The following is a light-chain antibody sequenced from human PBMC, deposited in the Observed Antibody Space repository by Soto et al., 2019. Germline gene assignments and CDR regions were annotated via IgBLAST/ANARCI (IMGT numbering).Light chain of an antibody. CDR3: QQYGSSPWT. CDR1: QSVTKNY. CDR2: GAS. Sequence: EIVLTQSPGTLSLSPGERATLSCRASQSVTKNYLAWYQQKPGQAPRLLIYGASSRATGIPDRFSGSGSGTDFTLTISRLEPEDFAVFYCQQYGSSPWTFGQGTEVEIK. V-gene: IGKV3-20*01. J-gene: IGKJ1*01.